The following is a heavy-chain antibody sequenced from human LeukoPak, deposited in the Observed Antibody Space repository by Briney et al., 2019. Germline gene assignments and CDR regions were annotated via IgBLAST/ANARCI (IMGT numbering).Heavy chain of an antibody. CDR1: GGSISSYY. J-gene: IGHJ5*02. CDR3: ARDRTPSYYYDSSGYSYWFDP. V-gene: IGHV4-59*01. D-gene: IGHD3-22*01. CDR2: IYYSGST. Sequence: PSETLSLTCTVSGGSISSYYWSWIRQPPGKGLEWIGYIYYSGSTNYNPSLKSRVTISADTSKNQFSLKLSSVTAADTAVYYCARDRTPSYYYDSSGYSYWFDPWGQGTLVTVSS.